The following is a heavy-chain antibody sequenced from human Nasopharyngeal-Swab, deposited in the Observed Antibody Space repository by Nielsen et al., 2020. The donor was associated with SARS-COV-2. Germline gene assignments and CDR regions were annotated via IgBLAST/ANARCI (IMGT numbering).Heavy chain of an antibody. D-gene: IGHD5-24*01. CDR3: ARHLRRWLQLRPDAFDI. CDR2: IYYSGDT. V-gene: IGHV4-59*08. CDR1: GGSIIPFY. Sequence: SETLSLTCTVSGGSIIPFYWSWIRQPPGKAPEWVGFIYYSGDTNYNPSLKSRVTISLDRSKSQFSLNLSSVTAADTAVYYCARHLRRWLQLRPDAFDIWGQGTMVTVSS. J-gene: IGHJ3*02.